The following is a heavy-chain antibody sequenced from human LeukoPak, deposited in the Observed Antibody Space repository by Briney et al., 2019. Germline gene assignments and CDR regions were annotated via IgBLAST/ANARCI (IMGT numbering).Heavy chain of an antibody. CDR2: INHSGST. D-gene: IGHD6-19*01. Sequence: SDTLSLTCAVYGGSFSGYYWRWIRQPPGKGLEGVGDINHSGSTNYHPSLKSRVTISVDTSKNQSSLKLSSVTAAAPAVFSGARGRRAVAGTCWFDPWGQGTLVTVSS. V-gene: IGHV4-34*01. CDR1: GGSFSGYY. J-gene: IGHJ5*02. CDR3: ARGRRAVAGTCWFDP.